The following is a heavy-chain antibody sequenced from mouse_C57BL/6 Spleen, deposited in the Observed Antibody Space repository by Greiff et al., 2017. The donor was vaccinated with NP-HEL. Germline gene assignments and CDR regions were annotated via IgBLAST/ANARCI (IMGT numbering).Heavy chain of an antibody. CDR3: AREEWVLLAY. CDR1: GYAFSSSW. V-gene: IGHV1-82*01. D-gene: IGHD2-3*01. CDR2: IYPGDGDT. Sequence: VQLQQSGPELVKPGASVKISCKASGYAFSSSWMNWVKQRPGKGLEWIGRIYPGDGDTNYNGKFKGKATLTADKSSSTAYMQLSSLTSEDSAVYVCAREEWVLLAYWGQGTLVTVSA. J-gene: IGHJ3*01.